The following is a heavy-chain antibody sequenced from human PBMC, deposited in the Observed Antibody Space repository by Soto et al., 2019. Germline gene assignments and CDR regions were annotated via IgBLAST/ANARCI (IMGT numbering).Heavy chain of an antibody. Sequence: EVQLVESGGGLVKPGGSLRLSCAASGFTFSSYSMNWVRQAPGKGLEWVSSISSSSSYIYYADSVKGRFTISRDNAKNSLYLQINSLRAEDTAVYYCARDWYIVVVTAIRPYYGMDVWGQGTTVTVSS. CDR3: ARDWYIVVVTAIRPYYGMDV. CDR2: ISSSSSYI. V-gene: IGHV3-21*01. CDR1: GFTFSSYS. D-gene: IGHD2-21*02. J-gene: IGHJ6*02.